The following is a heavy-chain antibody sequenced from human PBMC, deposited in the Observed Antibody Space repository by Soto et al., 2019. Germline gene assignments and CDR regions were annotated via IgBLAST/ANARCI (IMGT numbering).Heavy chain of an antibody. V-gene: IGHV4-31*03. D-gene: IGHD1-1*01. CDR2: IYYSGST. J-gene: IGHJ4*02. CDR1: GGSISSGGYY. Sequence: NPSETLSLTCTVSGGSISSGGYYWSWIRQHPGKGLEWIGYIYYSGSTYYNPSLKSRVTISVDTSKNQFSLKLSSVTAADTAVYYCPRLEGQAFDYWRQGTRGPVSS. CDR3: PRLEGQAFDY.